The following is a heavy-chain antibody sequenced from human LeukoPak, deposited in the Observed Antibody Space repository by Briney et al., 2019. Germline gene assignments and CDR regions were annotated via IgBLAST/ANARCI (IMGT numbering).Heavy chain of an antibody. V-gene: IGHV4-59*08. Sequence: SETLSLTCTVSGGSISSYYWSWIRQPPGKGLEWIGYIYYSGSTNYNPSLKSRVTISVDTSKNQFSLKLSSVTAADTAVYYCARHLRYCSSTSCYPGWFDPWGQGTLVTVSS. D-gene: IGHD2-2*01. CDR1: GGSISSYY. CDR2: IYYSGST. CDR3: ARHLRYCSSTSCYPGWFDP. J-gene: IGHJ5*02.